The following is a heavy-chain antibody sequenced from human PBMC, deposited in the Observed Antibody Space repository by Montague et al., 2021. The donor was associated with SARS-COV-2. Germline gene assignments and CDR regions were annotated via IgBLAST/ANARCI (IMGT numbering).Heavy chain of an antibody. CDR2: IYYSGST. D-gene: IGHD3-22*01. CDR1: GDSISSYY. Sequence: SETLSLTCHVSGDSISSYYYNWIRQSPGKGLEWIGYIYYSGSTYYNPSLKSRVTISVDTSKNQFSLKLSSVTAADTAVYYCARVRITMIVVVDAFDIWGQGTMVTVSS. CDR3: ARVRITMIVVVDAFDI. V-gene: IGHV4-59*06. J-gene: IGHJ3*02.